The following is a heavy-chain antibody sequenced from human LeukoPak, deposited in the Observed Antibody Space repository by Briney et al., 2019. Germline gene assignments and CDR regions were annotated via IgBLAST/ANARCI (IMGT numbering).Heavy chain of an antibody. D-gene: IGHD6-19*01. CDR3: ASRYSSGWYAF. CDR2: TSGGGST. J-gene: IGHJ4*02. V-gene: IGHV3-53*01. Sequence: GGSLRLSCAASGFTFSNYMSWVRQAPGKGLEWVSATSGGGSTSYADSVKGRFTNSRDNSKNTLYLQVNSLRAEDTAVYYCASRYSSGWYAFWGQGTLVTVSS. CDR1: GFTFSNY.